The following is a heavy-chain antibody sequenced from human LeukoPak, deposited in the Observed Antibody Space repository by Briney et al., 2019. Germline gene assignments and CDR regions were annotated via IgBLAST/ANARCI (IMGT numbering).Heavy chain of an antibody. CDR3: ARDKWTGCSSSSGFDY. CDR1: GFTFSNYT. Sequence: PGGSLRLSCAASGFTFSNYTMNWVRQAPGKGLEWVSYISSSSTTIYYADSVKGRFTISRDNAKNSLYLQMNSLRAEDTAVYYCARDKWTGCSSSSGFDYWGQGTLVTVSS. J-gene: IGHJ4*02. V-gene: IGHV3-48*01. CDR2: ISSSSTTI. D-gene: IGHD6-6*01.